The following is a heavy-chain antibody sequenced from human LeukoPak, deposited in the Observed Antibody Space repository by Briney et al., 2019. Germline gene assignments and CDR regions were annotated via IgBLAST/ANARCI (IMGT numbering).Heavy chain of an antibody. J-gene: IGHJ5*02. Sequence: SETLSLTCTVSGGSISSSSYYWGWIRQPPGKGLEWIGEINHSGSTNYNPSLKSRVTISVDTSKNQFSLKLSSVTAADTAAYYCARPTYPYYDFWSGPGRNNWFDPWGQGTLVTVSS. CDR2: INHSGST. V-gene: IGHV4-39*07. CDR3: ARPTYPYYDFWSGPGRNNWFDP. D-gene: IGHD3-3*01. CDR1: GGSISSSSYY.